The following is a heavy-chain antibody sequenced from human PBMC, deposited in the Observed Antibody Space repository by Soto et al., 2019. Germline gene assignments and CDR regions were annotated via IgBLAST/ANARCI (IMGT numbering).Heavy chain of an antibody. Sequence: PGGSLRLSCAASGFTFSSYAMSWVRQAPGKGLEWVSAISGSASSTYYADSVKGRFAISRDNSKNTLYLQLNSLRAEDTAVYRCYSGSYWGQGTLVTVSS. CDR1: GFTFSSYA. V-gene: IGHV3-23*01. D-gene: IGHD2-15*01. J-gene: IGHJ4*02. CDR3: YSGSY. CDR2: ISGSASST.